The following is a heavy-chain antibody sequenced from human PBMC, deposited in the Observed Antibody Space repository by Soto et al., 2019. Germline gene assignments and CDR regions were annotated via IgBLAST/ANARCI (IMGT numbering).Heavy chain of an antibody. Sequence: SETLSLTCAVSGASIISMNWWSWVRQPPGKGLEWIGEIHHNGSTNYNPSLMSRVTISVDKSKNQFSLKLTSVTAADTALYYCARYDYGSGDDYNIDYWGQGTLVTVSS. J-gene: IGHJ4*02. D-gene: IGHD3-10*01. V-gene: IGHV4-4*02. CDR1: GASIISMNW. CDR3: ARYDYGSGDDYNIDY. CDR2: IHHNGST.